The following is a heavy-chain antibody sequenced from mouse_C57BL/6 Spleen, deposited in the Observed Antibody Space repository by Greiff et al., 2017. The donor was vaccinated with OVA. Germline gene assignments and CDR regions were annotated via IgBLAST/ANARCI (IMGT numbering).Heavy chain of an antibody. J-gene: IGHJ3*01. CDR3: ARGGGSSYAWFAY. Sequence: QVQLQQPGAELVKPGASVKLSCKASGYTFTSYWMQWVKQRPGQGLEWIGEIDPSDSYTNYNQKFTGKATLTVDKSSSTAYMQLSSLTSEDSAVYYCARGGGSSYAWFAYWGQGTLVTVSA. CDR1: GYTFTSYW. D-gene: IGHD1-1*01. CDR2: IDPSDSYT. V-gene: IGHV1-50*01.